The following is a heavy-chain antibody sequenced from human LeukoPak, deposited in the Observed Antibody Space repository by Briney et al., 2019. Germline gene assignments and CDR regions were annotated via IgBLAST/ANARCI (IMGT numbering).Heavy chain of an antibody. D-gene: IGHD6-19*01. CDR1: GFTFSSYA. V-gene: IGHV3-33*08. CDR2: IRYDGSKK. Sequence: GGSLRLSCAASGFTFSSYAMSWVRQAPGKGLEWVATIRYDGSKKWYAESVRGRFTISRDDSKNTLFLQMNNLRVEDTAVYYCAREDSSGWYTAYWGQGTLVTVSS. J-gene: IGHJ4*02. CDR3: AREDSSGWYTAY.